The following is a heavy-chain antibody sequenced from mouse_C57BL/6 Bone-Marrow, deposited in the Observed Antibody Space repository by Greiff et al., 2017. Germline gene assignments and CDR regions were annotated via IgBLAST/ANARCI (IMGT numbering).Heavy chain of an antibody. CDR2: IYPRSGNT. CDR1: GYTFTSYG. V-gene: IGHV1-81*01. D-gene: IGHD1-1*01. CDR3: ARWGITTVLGHYYAMDY. J-gene: IGHJ4*01. Sequence: VQLQQSGAELARPGASVKLSCKASGYTFTSYGISWVKQRTGQGLEWIGEIYPRSGNTYYNEKFKGKATLTADKSSSTAYMELRSLTSEDSAVYFCARWGITTVLGHYYAMDYWGQGTSVTVSS.